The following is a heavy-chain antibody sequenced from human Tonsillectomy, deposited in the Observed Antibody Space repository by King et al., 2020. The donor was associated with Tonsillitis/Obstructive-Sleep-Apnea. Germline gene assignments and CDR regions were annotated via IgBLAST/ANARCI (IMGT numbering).Heavy chain of an antibody. CDR3: AREYGSGLYYFEY. CDR1: GFTFSSSG. J-gene: IGHJ4*02. V-gene: IGHV3-33*01. Sequence: VQLVESGGGVVQPGRSLRPSCAASGFTFSSSGMHWVRQAPGKGLEWVAVIWYDGSNKYYEDSVKGRFTISRDNSKNTLYLQMNSLRAEDTAVYYCAREYGSGLYYFEYGGQRTLVTVPS. D-gene: IGHD3-10*01. CDR2: IWYDGSNK.